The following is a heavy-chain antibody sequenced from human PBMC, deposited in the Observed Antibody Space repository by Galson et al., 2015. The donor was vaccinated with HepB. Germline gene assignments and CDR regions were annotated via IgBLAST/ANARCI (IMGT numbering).Heavy chain of an antibody. Sequence: SLRLSCAASGFTFSDYYMSWIRQAPGKGLEWVSYISSSSSYTNYADSVKGRFTISRDNAKNSLYLQMNSLRAEDTAVYYCARGMEMATYYFDYWGQGTLVTVSS. J-gene: IGHJ4*02. CDR1: GFTFSDYY. CDR2: ISSSSSYT. CDR3: ARGMEMATYYFDY. V-gene: IGHV3-11*05. D-gene: IGHD5-24*01.